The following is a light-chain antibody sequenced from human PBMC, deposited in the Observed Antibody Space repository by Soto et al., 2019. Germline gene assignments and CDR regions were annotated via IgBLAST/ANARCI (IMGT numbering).Light chain of an antibody. V-gene: IGKV3-15*01. CDR3: QQYNNWPWT. J-gene: IGKJ1*01. CDR1: QSVSSN. CDR2: GAS. Sequence: EIVMMQSPAILSVSPGERATLSCRASQSVSSNLAWYQQKPGQAPRLLIYGASTRATGIPARFSGSGSGTEFTLTISSLQSEDFAVYYCQQYNNWPWTFGQGTKVDIK.